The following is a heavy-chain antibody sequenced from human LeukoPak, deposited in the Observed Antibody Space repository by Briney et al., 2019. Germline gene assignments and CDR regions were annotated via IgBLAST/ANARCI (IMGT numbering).Heavy chain of an antibody. D-gene: IGHD5-18*01. J-gene: IGHJ4*02. Sequence: GGSLRLSCAASGFTFSSYGMHWVRQAPGKGLEWVAFIRYDGSNKYYADSVKGRFTISRDNSKNTLYLQMNSLRAEDTAVYYCAKDRGDTAMAELDYWGQGTLVTVSS. CDR1: GFTFSSYG. CDR2: IRYDGSNK. V-gene: IGHV3-30*02. CDR3: AKDRGDTAMAELDY.